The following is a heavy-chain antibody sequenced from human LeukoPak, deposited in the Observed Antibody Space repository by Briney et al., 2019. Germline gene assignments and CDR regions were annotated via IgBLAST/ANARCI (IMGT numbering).Heavy chain of an antibody. D-gene: IGHD2-15*01. J-gene: IGHJ4*02. Sequence: PGGSLRLSCAASGFTFSDHSMDWVRQAPGKGLEWVGRTGNKANSYTTEYAASVKGRFTISRDDSKNSLYLQMNSLKTEDTVVYYCARVTVGYCSGGRCSNFDVWGQGTLVTVSS. V-gene: IGHV3-72*01. CDR1: GFTFSDHS. CDR2: TGNKANSYTT. CDR3: ARVTVGYCSGGRCSNFDV.